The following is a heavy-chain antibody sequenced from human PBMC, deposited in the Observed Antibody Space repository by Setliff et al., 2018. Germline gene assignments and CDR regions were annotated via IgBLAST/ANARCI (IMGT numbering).Heavy chain of an antibody. CDR2: ISPXXXXX. CDR3: SRLVRFCTKISCQRLSGDDY. CDR1: GYIFTDYG. J-gene: IGHJ4*02. Sequence: ASVKVSCKASGYIFTDYGVSWVRQAPGQGLEWVGWISPXXXXXXXXXKXQXRITXXTDTSTSTAYLEFKSLRSDDTAIYYCSRLVRFCTKISCQRLSGDDYWGQGALVTVSS. V-gene: IGHV1-18*01. D-gene: IGHD2-2*01.